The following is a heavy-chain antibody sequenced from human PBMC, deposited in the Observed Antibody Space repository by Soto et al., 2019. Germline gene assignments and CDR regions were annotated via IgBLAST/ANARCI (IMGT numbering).Heavy chain of an antibody. CDR2: IYYSGST. CDR3: ARGYTSYYDFWSVFDP. Sequence: SETLSLTCTVSGGSISSYYWSWIRQPPGKGLEWIGYIYYSGSTNYNPSLKSRVTISVDTSKNQFSLKLSSVTAADTAVYYCARGYTSYYDFWSVFDPWGQGTLVTVSS. V-gene: IGHV4-59*01. D-gene: IGHD3-3*01. J-gene: IGHJ5*02. CDR1: GGSISSYY.